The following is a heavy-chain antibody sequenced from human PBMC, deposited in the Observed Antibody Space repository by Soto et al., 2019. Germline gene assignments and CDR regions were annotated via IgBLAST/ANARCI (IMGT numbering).Heavy chain of an antibody. D-gene: IGHD5-18*01. CDR2: IYYSGST. J-gene: IGHJ4*02. CDR3: ARGTNTAMGEI. V-gene: IGHV4-59*01. CDR1: GGSISSYY. Sequence: PSETLSLTCTVSGGSISSYYWSWIRQPPGKGLEWIGYIYYSGSTNYNPSLKSRVTISVDTSKNQFSLKLSSVTAADTAVYYCARGTNTAMGEIWGQGTLVTVSS.